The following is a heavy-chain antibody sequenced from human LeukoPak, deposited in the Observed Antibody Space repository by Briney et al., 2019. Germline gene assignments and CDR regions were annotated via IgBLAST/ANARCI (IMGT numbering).Heavy chain of an antibody. CDR2: IYYSGST. J-gene: IGHJ4*02. CDR3: ARGRGYSGLFDY. CDR1: GGSISSSRYY. D-gene: IGHD5-12*01. V-gene: IGHV4-39*07. Sequence: SETLSLTCTVSGGSISSSRYYWGWIRQPPGKGLEWIVSIYYSGSTYYNPSLKSRVTISVDTSKNQFYLKLSSVTAADTAVYYCARGRGYSGLFDYWGQGTLVTVSS.